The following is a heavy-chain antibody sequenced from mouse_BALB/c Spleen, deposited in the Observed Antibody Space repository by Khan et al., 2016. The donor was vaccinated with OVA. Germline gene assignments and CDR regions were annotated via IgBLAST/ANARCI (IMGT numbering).Heavy chain of an antibody. V-gene: IGHV5-6*02. CDR2: ISSGGDYT. Sequence: VKLEESGGDLVKPGGSLKLSCAASGFTFSSYSMSWVRQTPDKRLEWVASISSGGDYTYYPDSVKGRFTSSRNNAKNILYLQMSDLKSEDTAMYYCADHSTGSFAYWGQGTLVTVSA. CDR1: GFTFSSYS. CDR3: ADHSTGSFAY. J-gene: IGHJ3*01. D-gene: IGHD4-1*02.